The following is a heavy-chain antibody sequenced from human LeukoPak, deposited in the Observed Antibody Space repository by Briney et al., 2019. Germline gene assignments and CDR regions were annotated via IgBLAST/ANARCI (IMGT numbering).Heavy chain of an antibody. Sequence: GASVKVSCKASGGTFSSYAISWVRQAPGQGLEWMGGIIPIFGTANYAQKFQGRVTITTDESTSTAYMELSSLRSEDTAVYYCARDWANAFDIWGQGTMVTVSS. CDR2: IIPIFGTA. V-gene: IGHV1-69*05. CDR3: ARDWANAFDI. J-gene: IGHJ3*02. CDR1: GGTFSSYA. D-gene: IGHD3-16*01.